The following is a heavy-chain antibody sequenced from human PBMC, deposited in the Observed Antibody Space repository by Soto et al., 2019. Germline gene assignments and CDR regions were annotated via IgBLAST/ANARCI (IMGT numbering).Heavy chain of an antibody. J-gene: IGHJ5*02. CDR2: ISAYNGNT. Sequence: GASVKVSCKASGYTFTSYGISWVRQAPGQGLEWMGWISAYNGNTNYAQKLQGIVTMTTDTSTSTAYMPLRSLRSDDTAVYYWARTYSYGPSGSFDPWGQGSLVTLS. CDR3: ARTYSYGPSGSFDP. CDR1: GYTFTSYG. D-gene: IGHD5-18*01. V-gene: IGHV1-18*01.